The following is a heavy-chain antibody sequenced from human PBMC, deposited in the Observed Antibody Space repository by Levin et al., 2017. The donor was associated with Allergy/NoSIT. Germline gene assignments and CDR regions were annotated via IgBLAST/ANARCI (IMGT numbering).Heavy chain of an antibody. CDR3: ASALYHYGSGSYEIDY. Sequence: GGSLRLSCAASGFTVSSNYMSWVRQAPGKGLEWVSVIYGGGNTYYADSVKGRFTISRDNSKNTLYLQMNSLRAEDTAVYYCASALYHYGSGSYEIDYWGQGTLVTVSS. J-gene: IGHJ4*02. V-gene: IGHV3-53*01. D-gene: IGHD3-10*01. CDR2: IYGGGNT. CDR1: GFTVSSNY.